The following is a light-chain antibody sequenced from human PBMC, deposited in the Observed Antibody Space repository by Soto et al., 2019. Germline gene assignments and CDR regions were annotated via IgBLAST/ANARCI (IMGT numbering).Light chain of an antibody. CDR1: QSVSSN. CDR2: GVS. J-gene: IGKJ5*01. V-gene: IGKV3-15*01. Sequence: ERVMTQSPATLSVSPGERATLSCRASQSVSSNLAWYQQKPGQAPRILIYGVSTRATCIPARFSGSGSGTEVTLTISSRQSEEFAVYYCQQYNNWPPITFGQGTRREIK. CDR3: QQYNNWPPIT.